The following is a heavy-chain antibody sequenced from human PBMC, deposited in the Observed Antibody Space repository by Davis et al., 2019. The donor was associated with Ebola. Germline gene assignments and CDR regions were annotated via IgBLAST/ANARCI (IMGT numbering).Heavy chain of an antibody. Sequence: GGSLRPSCAASGFTFTTYAMNWVRQAPGKGREWVSTLGTSADTYYADSVKGLFTISRDNSKNTLYLQMNGLRVENTAIYYCAKDTSNIWFDIWGQGTVVTVSS. CDR1: GFTFTTYA. CDR2: LGTSADT. V-gene: IGHV3-23*01. J-gene: IGHJ3*02. D-gene: IGHD1-26*01. CDR3: AKDTSNIWFDI.